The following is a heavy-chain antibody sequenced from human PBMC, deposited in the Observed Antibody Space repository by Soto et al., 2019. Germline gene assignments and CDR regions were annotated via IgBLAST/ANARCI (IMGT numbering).Heavy chain of an antibody. CDR3: ARASIVLMLYTPFDY. D-gene: IGHD2-8*01. Sequence: GGSLRLSCAASGFTFSSYAMYWVRQAPGKGLEWVAVISYDGSNKYHADSVKGRFTISRDNSKNTLYLQMNSLRAEDTALYYCARASIVLMLYTPFDYWGQGTLVTVSS. J-gene: IGHJ4*02. CDR2: ISYDGSNK. V-gene: IGHV3-30-3*01. CDR1: GFTFSSYA.